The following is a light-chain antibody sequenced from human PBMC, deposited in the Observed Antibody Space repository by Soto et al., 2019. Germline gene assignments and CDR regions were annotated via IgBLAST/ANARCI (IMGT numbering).Light chain of an antibody. Sequence: MVMTQSPATLSVSPGERATLSCRASQSVSSNLAWYQQKPGQAPRLLIYDVSNRATGIPARFSGSGSGTEFTLSISSLQSEDFAVYYCQQYSVWPPVLTFGGGTKVDIK. CDR1: QSVSSN. J-gene: IGKJ4*01. V-gene: IGKV3D-15*01. CDR3: QQYSVWPPVLT. CDR2: DVS.